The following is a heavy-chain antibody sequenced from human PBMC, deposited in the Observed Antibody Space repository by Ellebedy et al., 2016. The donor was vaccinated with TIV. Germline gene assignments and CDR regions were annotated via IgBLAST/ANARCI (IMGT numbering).Heavy chain of an antibody. CDR2: INAGNAKT. Sequence: ASVKVSXKASGYTFTTYTMHWVRQAPGQGLEWMGWINAGNAKTKSSQKFQGRVTLTRDTSASTAYMELSSLRSEDTAVYFCARETHYYDSRSDYPWGSWGQGTLVTVSS. CDR3: ARETHYYDSRSDYPWGS. J-gene: IGHJ5*02. CDR1: GYTFTTYT. D-gene: IGHD3-22*01. V-gene: IGHV1-3*01.